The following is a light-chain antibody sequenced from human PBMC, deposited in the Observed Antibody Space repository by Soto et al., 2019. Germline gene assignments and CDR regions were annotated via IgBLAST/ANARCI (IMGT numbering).Light chain of an antibody. CDR2: EVS. CDR3: SSCTSSVVV. V-gene: IGLV2-14*01. Sequence: QSALTQPASVSGSPGQSITISCTGSSSDVGGYNYVSWYQQHPGKAPKLMIYEVSDRPSGVSNRVSGSKSGNTGSLAISGLQAEDEAHYYCSSCTSSVVVFGGGTKLTVL. J-gene: IGLJ2*01. CDR1: SSDVGGYNY.